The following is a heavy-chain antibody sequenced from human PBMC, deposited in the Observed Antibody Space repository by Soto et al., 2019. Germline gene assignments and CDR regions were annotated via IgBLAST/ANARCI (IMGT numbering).Heavy chain of an antibody. CDR3: AASYGSGYRAFDY. V-gene: IGHV1-69*02. CDR1: GDTFSFYT. Sequence: QVQLVQSGAEVKKPGSSVKVSCKASGDTFSFYTINWVRQAPGLGLEWMGRVNPIVSMSNYAQKFQGRVTIPADNSTNTAYMPLSSLRSEDTAIYYCAASYGSGYRAFDYWGQGALVTVSS. D-gene: IGHD3-10*01. J-gene: IGHJ4*02. CDR2: VNPIVSMS.